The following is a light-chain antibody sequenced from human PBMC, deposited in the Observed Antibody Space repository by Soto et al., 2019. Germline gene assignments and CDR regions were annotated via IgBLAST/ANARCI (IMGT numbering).Light chain of an antibody. CDR3: CSYAGGTFLDV. CDR1: SSDVGAYNF. V-gene: IGLV2-23*02. Sequence: QSALTQPASVSGSPGQSITISCTGTSSDVGAYNFVSWYQQHPGKVPKLMIYEVTKRPSGISDRFSGSKSGNMASLTISGLQAEDEADYYCCSYAGGTFLDVFGSGTKLTVL. J-gene: IGLJ1*01. CDR2: EVT.